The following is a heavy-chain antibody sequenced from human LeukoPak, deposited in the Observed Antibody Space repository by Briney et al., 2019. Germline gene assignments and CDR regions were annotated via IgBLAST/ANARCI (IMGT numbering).Heavy chain of an antibody. CDR3: ARWGYYDSSGYRVPVFDY. V-gene: IGHV3-48*03. D-gene: IGHD3-22*01. CDR1: GFTFSSYE. CDR2: ISSSGSTI. J-gene: IGHJ4*02. Sequence: GGSLRLSCAASGFTFSSYEMNWVRQAPGKGLEWVSYISSSGSTIYYADSVKGRFTISRDNAKNSLYLQMNSLRAEDTAVYYCARWGYYDSSGYRVPVFDYWGQGTLATVSS.